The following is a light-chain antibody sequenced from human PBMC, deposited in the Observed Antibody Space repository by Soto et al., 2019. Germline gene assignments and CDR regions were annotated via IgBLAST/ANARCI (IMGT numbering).Light chain of an antibody. Sequence: DVVMTQSPLSLPVTLGQPASISCKSTQGLVYSDGNIYLNWFHQRPGQSPRRLIHKISDRDSGVPDRLGGGGSGTDFTLESSRVEAEDVGIYYCMQGTHWPFTFGQGPKLEIK. CDR2: KIS. CDR1: QGLVYSDGNIY. V-gene: IGKV2-30*01. CDR3: MQGTHWPFT. J-gene: IGKJ2*01.